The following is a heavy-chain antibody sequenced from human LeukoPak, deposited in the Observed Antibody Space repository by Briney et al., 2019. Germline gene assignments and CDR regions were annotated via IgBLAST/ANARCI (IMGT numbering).Heavy chain of an antibody. D-gene: IGHD3-9*01. CDR2: ISYDGSNK. CDR3: ARDPSNYDILTGYYIGPLDY. Sequence: GGSLRLSCAASGFTFSSYAMHWVRQAPGKGLEWVAVISYDGSNKYYADSVKGRFTISRDNSKNTLYLQMNSLRAEDTAVYYCARDPSNYDILTGYYIGPLDYWGQGTLVTVSS. J-gene: IGHJ4*02. V-gene: IGHV3-30-3*01. CDR1: GFTFSSYA.